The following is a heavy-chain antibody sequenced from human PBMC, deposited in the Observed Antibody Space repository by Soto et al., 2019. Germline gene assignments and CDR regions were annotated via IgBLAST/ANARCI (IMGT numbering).Heavy chain of an antibody. CDR2: IVVGSGNT. D-gene: IGHD6-13*01. V-gene: IGHV1-58*01. J-gene: IGHJ4*02. Sequence: SVKVSCKASGFTFTSSAVQWVRQARGQRLEWIGRIVVGSGNTNYAQKFQGRVTMTRDMSTSTAYMELSSLRSEDTAVYYCAREQQLVLSPHFDYWGQGTLVTVSS. CDR1: GFTFTSSA. CDR3: AREQQLVLSPHFDY.